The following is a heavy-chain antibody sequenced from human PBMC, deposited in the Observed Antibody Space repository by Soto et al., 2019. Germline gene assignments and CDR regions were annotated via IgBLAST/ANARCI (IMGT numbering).Heavy chain of an antibody. Sequence: GESLKISGKGSGCSFTSYWVGWVCQMPGKGLEWMGIIYPGDSDTRYSPSFQGQVTISADKSISTAYLQWSSLKASDTAMYYCARETRAVAGRGAFDPWGQGTLVTVSS. CDR1: GCSFTSYW. CDR3: ARETRAVAGRGAFDP. V-gene: IGHV5-51*01. J-gene: IGHJ5*02. CDR2: IYPGDSDT. D-gene: IGHD6-19*01.